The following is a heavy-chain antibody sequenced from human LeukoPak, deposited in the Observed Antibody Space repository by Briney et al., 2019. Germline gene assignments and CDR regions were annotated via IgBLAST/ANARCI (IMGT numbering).Heavy chain of an antibody. CDR2: IYYSGST. D-gene: IGHD3-10*01. Sequence: PSQTLSLTCTVSGGSISSGDYYWSWIRQPPGKGLEWIGYIYYSGSTYYNPSLKSRVTISVDTSKNQFSLKLSSVTAADTGVYYCANTPDKGRYAFDIWAQGTMVTVSS. V-gene: IGHV4-30-4*01. CDR1: GGSISSGDYY. J-gene: IGHJ3*02. CDR3: ANTPDKGRYAFDI.